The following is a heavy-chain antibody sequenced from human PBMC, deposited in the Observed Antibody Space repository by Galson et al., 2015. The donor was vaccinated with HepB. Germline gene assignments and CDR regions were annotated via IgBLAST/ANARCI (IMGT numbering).Heavy chain of an antibody. J-gene: IGHJ4*02. Sequence: SVKVSCKVSGYTLTELSMHWVRQAPGKGLEWMGGFDPEDGETIYAQKFQGRVTMTEDTSTDTAYMELSSLRSEDTAVYYCATAPPDDYGDYVSNLGWYWGQGTLVTVSS. CDR2: FDPEDGET. CDR1: GYTLTELS. D-gene: IGHD4-17*01. CDR3: ATAPPDDYGDYVSNLGWY. V-gene: IGHV1-24*01.